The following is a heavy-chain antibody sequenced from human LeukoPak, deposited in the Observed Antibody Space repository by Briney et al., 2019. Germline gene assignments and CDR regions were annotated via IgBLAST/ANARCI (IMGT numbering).Heavy chain of an antibody. D-gene: IGHD3-10*01. J-gene: IGHJ3*02. CDR2: IWYDGSNK. CDR1: GFTFSSYG. CDR3: ARDSYGWGGASDI. V-gene: IGHV3-33*01. Sequence: GGSLRLSCAASGFTFSSYGMHWVHQAPGKGLEWVAVIWYDGSNKYYADSVKGRFTISRDNSKNTLYLQMNSLRAEDTAVYYCARDSYGWGGASDIWGQGTMVTVSS.